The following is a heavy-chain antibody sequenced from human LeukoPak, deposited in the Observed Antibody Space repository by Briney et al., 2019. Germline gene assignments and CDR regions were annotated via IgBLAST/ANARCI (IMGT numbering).Heavy chain of an antibody. Sequence: PGGSLRLSCAASEFTFSNYAMSWVRQAPGKGLEWVSTISGGGGSTYYADSVKGRFIISRDNSKNTVYLQMNSLRAEDTAIYYCASLRAAATGYYFDYWGQGTLVTVSS. CDR1: EFTFSNYA. J-gene: IGHJ4*02. D-gene: IGHD3-9*01. CDR3: ASLRAAATGYYFDY. CDR2: ISGGGGST. V-gene: IGHV3-23*01.